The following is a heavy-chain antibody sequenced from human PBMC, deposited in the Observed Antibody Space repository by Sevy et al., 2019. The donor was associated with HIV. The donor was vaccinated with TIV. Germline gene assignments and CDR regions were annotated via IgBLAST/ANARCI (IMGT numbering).Heavy chain of an antibody. V-gene: IGHV3-21*01. CDR2: ISSSSSYI. D-gene: IGHD2-2*01. Sequence: GGSLRLSCAASGFTFSSYSMNWVRQAPGKGLEWVSSISSSSSYIYYADSVKGGFTISRDNAKNSMYLQMNSLVAEDTAVYYCARDRADIVVVPAAMYGSYYYYGMDVWGQGTTVTVSS. CDR1: GFTFSSYS. J-gene: IGHJ6*02. CDR3: ARDRADIVVVPAAMYGSYYYYGMDV.